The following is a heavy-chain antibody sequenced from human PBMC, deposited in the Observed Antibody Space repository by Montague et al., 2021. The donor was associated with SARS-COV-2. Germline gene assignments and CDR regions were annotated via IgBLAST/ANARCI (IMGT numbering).Heavy chain of an antibody. Sequence: SETLSLTCTVSGASMSGSYWCWVRQPPGKGPEWIGNIYSSGSTHYNPSLKRRVTISVDPSKSQSSLRLTSVTAADTAVYYCVRAGRSSAYAIDYWGQGTLVTVSS. CDR2: IYSSGST. CDR1: GASMSGSY. J-gene: IGHJ4*02. V-gene: IGHV4-59*01. CDR3: VRAGRSSAYAIDY. D-gene: IGHD3-22*01.